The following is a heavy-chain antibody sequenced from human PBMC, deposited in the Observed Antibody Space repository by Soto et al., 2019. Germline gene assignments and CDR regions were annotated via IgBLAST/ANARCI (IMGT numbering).Heavy chain of an antibody. Sequence: PSETLSLTCTVSGGSISNYYWSWIRQPPGKGLEWIAYFYYTGSTNYNPSLRSRVTISVDTSKNQFSLKLSSVTAADTAVYYCAKYYYDSNTNFXRWFDPWGQGTLVP. D-gene: IGHD3-22*01. CDR3: AKYYYDSNTNFXRWFDP. CDR1: GGSISNYY. CDR2: FYYTGST. J-gene: IGHJ5*02. V-gene: IGHV4-59*08.